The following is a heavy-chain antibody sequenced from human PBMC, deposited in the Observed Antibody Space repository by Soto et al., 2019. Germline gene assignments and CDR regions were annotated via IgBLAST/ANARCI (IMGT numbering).Heavy chain of an antibody. J-gene: IGHJ6*02. D-gene: IGHD2-2*01. CDR3: ARRYPFYGMDV. V-gene: IGHV5-51*01. Sequence: GESLKISCKGSGYSFTSYWIGWVRQMPGKGLEWMGIIYTGDSDTRYNPYIQGQVTITADKSFSTAYLQCSSLKVLDTAMYYCARRYPFYGMDVWGQGTTVTVSS. CDR1: GYSFTSYW. CDR2: IYTGDSDT.